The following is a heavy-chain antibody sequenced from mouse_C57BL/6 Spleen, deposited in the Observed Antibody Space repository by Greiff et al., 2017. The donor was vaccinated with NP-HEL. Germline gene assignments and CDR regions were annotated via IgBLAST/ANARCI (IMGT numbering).Heavy chain of an antibody. Sequence: VQLQQPGAELVKPGASVKLSCKASGYTFTSYWMHWVKQRPGQGLEWIGMIHPTSGSTNYNEKFKSKATLTVDKSSSTAYMQLSSLTSEDSAVYYCAMGDYAWCAYWGKGTRVTVSA. D-gene: IGHD2-4*01. CDR3: AMGDYAWCAY. V-gene: IGHV1-64*01. CDR2: IHPTSGST. CDR1: GYTFTSYW. J-gene: IGHJ3*01.